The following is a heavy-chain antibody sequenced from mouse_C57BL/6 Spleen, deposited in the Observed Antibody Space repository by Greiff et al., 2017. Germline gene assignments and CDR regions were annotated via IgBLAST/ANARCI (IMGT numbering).Heavy chain of an antibody. CDR1: GYTFTTYP. Sequence: QVHVKQSGAELVKPGASVKMSCKASGYTFTTYPIEWMKQNHGKSLEWIGNFHPYNDDTKYNEKFKGKATLTVEKSSSTVYLELSRLTSDDSAVYYCARAYDYDGYYAMDYWGQGTSVTVSS. D-gene: IGHD2-4*01. V-gene: IGHV1-47*01. J-gene: IGHJ4*01. CDR3: ARAYDYDGYYAMDY. CDR2: FHPYNDDT.